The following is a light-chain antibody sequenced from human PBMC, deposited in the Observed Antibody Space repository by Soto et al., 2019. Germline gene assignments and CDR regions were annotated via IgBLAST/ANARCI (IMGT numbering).Light chain of an antibody. CDR1: SSDVGRYNY. Sequence: QSALTQPRSVSGSPGPSVTISCTGTSSDVGRYNYVSWYQQHPGKAPKLMIYDVSERPSGVPDRFSGSKSGNTASLTISGLQVEDEADYYCCSYADTYTYVFGTGTKLTVL. V-gene: IGLV2-11*01. J-gene: IGLJ1*01. CDR2: DVS. CDR3: CSYADTYTYV.